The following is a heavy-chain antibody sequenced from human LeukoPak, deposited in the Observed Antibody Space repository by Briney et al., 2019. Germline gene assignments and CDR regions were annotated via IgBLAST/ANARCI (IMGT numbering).Heavy chain of an antibody. D-gene: IGHD2-2*01. CDR3: ARAIVAEPAAIDDY. V-gene: IGHV1-2*02. CDR1: GYTFTGHY. Sequence: ASVKVSCKASGYTFTGHYLHWVRQAPGQGLEWVAWINPKGGGTDYAQKFQGRVAVTTNTSISTAYMEMRRLISDDTAVYYCARAIVAEPAAIDDYWGQGTLVTVSS. CDR2: INPKGGGT. J-gene: IGHJ4*02.